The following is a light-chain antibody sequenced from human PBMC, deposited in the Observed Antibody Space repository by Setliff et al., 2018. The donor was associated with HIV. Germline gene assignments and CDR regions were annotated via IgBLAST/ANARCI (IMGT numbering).Light chain of an antibody. CDR3: QVWDGSSDHFV. CDR1: NIRSKS. V-gene: IGLV3-21*03. Sequence: SYELTQPPSVSVAPGKTARMTCEGNNIRSKSVHWYQQKPGQAPVLVVYEDSDRPSGIPERISGSKSGNTATLSISRVEAGDEADYYCQVWDGSSDHFVFGSGTKVTV. J-gene: IGLJ1*01. CDR2: EDS.